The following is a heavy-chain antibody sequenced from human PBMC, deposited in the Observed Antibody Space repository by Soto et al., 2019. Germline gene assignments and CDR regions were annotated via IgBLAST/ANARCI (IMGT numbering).Heavy chain of an antibody. J-gene: IGHJ4*02. D-gene: IGHD3-22*01. Sequence: GGSLRHSCLAAGFTFSSYGMHWVRQAPGKGLEYVSAISSNGGSTYYADSVKGRFTISRDNSKNTLYLQMSSLRAEDTAVYYCVKARINPYYYDSSRPYWGQGTLVTVSS. CDR3: VKARINPYYYDSSRPY. CDR1: GFTFSSYG. CDR2: ISSNGGST. V-gene: IGHV3-64D*08.